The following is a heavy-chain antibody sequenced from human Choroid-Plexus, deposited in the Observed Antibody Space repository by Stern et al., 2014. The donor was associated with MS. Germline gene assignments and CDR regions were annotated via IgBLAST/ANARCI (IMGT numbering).Heavy chain of an antibody. V-gene: IGHV3-30*18. CDR2: VSNDGSNK. Sequence: VQLVESGGGVVQPGRPLRLSCVVSGFTFGSCAMHWVRQAPGKGLEWVAGVSNDGSNKYYRDSVKGRFTISRDNSQNSLYMQMSSLRPEDTAVYYWAKDRQNWTYF. CDR3: AKDRQNWTYF. CDR1: GFTFGSCA. J-gene: IGHJ2*01. D-gene: IGHD1-1*01.